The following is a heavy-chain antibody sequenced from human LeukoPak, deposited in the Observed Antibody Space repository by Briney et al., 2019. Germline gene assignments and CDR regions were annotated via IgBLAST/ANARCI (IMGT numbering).Heavy chain of an antibody. J-gene: IGHJ4*02. CDR3: ARARHRSGWNFDC. CDR1: GFSFSDYW. Sequence: GGSLRLSCTVSGFSFSDYWMSWVRQAPGKGLEWVANIDQDGGEQYYVDSMKGRSTISRDNAKSSLYLQMNNLGAGDAAVYYCARARHRSGWNFDCWGQGTLVIVSS. CDR2: IDQDGGEQ. V-gene: IGHV3-7*01. D-gene: IGHD6-19*01.